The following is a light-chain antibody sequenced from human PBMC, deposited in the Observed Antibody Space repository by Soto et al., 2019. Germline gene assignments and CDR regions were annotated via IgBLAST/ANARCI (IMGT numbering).Light chain of an antibody. V-gene: IGKV3-20*01. CDR2: GAS. J-gene: IGKJ4*01. CDR3: QKYDGAPLT. Sequence: EIVLTQSPGTLSLSPGERATLSCRASQSVSSNYLAWYQQKPGQAPRLLIYGASSRATGIPDRFSGSGSGTDFTLTISSLQPEDVATYYCQKYDGAPLTFGGGTKVEIK. CDR1: QSVSSNY.